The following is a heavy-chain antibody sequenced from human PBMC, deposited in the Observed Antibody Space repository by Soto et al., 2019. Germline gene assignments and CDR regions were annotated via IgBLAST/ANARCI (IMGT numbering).Heavy chain of an antibody. Sequence: EVQLLESGGGLVQPGGSLRLSCAASGFTFSSYAMSWVRQAPGKGLEWVSAISGSGGSTYYADSVKGRFTISRDNSKNTLYLQMNSLRAEDTAVYYCARSPMESPVSGWYSEEKYFDYWGQGTLVTVSS. CDR3: ARSPMESPVSGWYSEEKYFDY. CDR1: GFTFSSYA. V-gene: IGHV3-23*01. CDR2: ISGSGGST. D-gene: IGHD6-19*01. J-gene: IGHJ4*02.